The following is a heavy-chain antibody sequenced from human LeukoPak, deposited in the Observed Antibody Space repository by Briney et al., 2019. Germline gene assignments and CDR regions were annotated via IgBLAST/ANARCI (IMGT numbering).Heavy chain of an antibody. CDR2: ISGTGIAI. CDR1: GFTFDNYA. D-gene: IGHD3-22*01. Sequence: GGSLRLSCAASGFTFDNYAMSWVRQAPGRGLEWVSTISGTGIAIYYADSVKGRFTISRDHSKNTLYLQLNSLRAEDTAIYYCAKYYYDSSGLSDYWGQGALVTVSS. V-gene: IGHV3-23*01. CDR3: AKYYYDSSGLSDY. J-gene: IGHJ4*02.